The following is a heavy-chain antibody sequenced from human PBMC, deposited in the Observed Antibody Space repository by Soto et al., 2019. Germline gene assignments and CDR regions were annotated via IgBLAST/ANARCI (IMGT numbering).Heavy chain of an antibody. CDR2: TYYRSKWYK. CDR1: GDSVSSNSAA. D-gene: IGHD2-15*01. CDR3: ARTVGWLDP. J-gene: IGHJ5*02. Sequence: SQPLSLTCAISGDSVSSNSAAWNWIRQSPSRGLEWLGRTYYRSKWYKEYAASVRSRITINPDTSKNQFSLQLNSVSPEDTAVYYCARTVGWLDPWGQGTLVTVSS. V-gene: IGHV6-1*01.